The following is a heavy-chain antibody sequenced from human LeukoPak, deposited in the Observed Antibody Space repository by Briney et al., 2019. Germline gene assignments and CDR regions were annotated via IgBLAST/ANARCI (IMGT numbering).Heavy chain of an antibody. V-gene: IGHV4-39*01. CDR1: GGSISSGSYY. D-gene: IGHD3-9*01. CDR3: ARHASVDGIWPRPLDY. CDR2: IYYSGST. Sequence: SETLSLTCTVSGGSISSGSYYWGWIRQSPGKGLEWIGNIYYSGSTHYNPSLKSRVTISVDTSKNQFSLKMTSATAADTAVYRCARHASVDGIWPRPLDYWGQGSQVTVSS. J-gene: IGHJ4*02.